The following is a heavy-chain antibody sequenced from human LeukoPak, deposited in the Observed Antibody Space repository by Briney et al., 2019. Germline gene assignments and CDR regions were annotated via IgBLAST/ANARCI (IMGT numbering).Heavy chain of an antibody. D-gene: IGHD6-6*01. V-gene: IGHV4-34*01. J-gene: IGHJ4*02. Sequence: PSETLSLTCAVYGGSFSGYYWSWIRQPPGKGLEWIGEINHSGSTNYNPSLKSRVTISVDTSKNQFSLKLSSVTAADTAVYYCARGGEGAARPDDYFDYWGQGTLVTVSS. CDR1: GGSFSGYY. CDR2: INHSGST. CDR3: ARGGEGAARPDDYFDY.